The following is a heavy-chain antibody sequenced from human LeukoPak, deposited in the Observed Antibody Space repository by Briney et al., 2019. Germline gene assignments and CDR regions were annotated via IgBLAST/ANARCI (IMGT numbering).Heavy chain of an antibody. CDR1: GYTFTDYY. J-gene: IGHJ3*02. V-gene: IGHV1-2*02. D-gene: IGHD5-12*01. CDR3: ARDLPKTGYVGALDI. Sequence: ASVKVSCKASGYTFTDYYILWVRQAPGQGPEWMGWINPNSGGTNYAQNFKGRVTMTRDTSISTAYMEVNSLTPDDTAVYYCARDLPKTGYVGALDIWGQGTMVTVSS. CDR2: INPNSGGT.